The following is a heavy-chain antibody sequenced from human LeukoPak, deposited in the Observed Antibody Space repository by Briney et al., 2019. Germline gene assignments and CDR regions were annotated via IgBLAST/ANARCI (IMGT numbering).Heavy chain of an antibody. CDR1: GFTFSSYW. Sequence: GRSLRLSCAASGFTFSSYWMHWVRQAPGKGLVWVSRINSDGSSTSYADSVKGRFTISRDNAKNTLYLQMNSLRAEDTAVYYCASEPDYGDYPSFDYWGQGTLVTVSS. J-gene: IGHJ4*02. CDR3: ASEPDYGDYPSFDY. V-gene: IGHV3-74*01. D-gene: IGHD4-17*01. CDR2: INSDGSST.